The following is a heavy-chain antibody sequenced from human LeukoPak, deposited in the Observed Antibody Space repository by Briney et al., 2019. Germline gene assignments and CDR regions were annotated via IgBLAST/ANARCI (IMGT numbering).Heavy chain of an antibody. CDR3: AKQSKKHYYYGMDV. Sequence: PGGSLRLSCAASGFSFSVYGLHWVRQAPGKGLGWVAVIWYDGSSKYYADSVKGRFTISRDNSKNTMYLQMNSLRAEDTAVYYCAKQSKKHYYYGMDVWGQETTVTVSS. CDR2: IWYDGSSK. V-gene: IGHV3-33*06. CDR1: GFSFSVYG. J-gene: IGHJ6*02.